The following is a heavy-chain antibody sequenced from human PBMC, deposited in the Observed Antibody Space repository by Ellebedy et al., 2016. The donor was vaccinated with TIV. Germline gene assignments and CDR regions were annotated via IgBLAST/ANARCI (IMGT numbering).Heavy chain of an antibody. CDR1: RYTFTSYA. Sequence: ASVKVSXKASRYTFTSYAMHWVRQAPGQRLEWMGWINAGNGNTKYSQKFQGRVTITRDTSASTAYMELSSLRSEDTAVYYCARVLLWFGELPFDYWGQGTLVTVSS. CDR3: ARVLLWFGELPFDY. CDR2: INAGNGNT. J-gene: IGHJ4*02. V-gene: IGHV1-3*01. D-gene: IGHD3-10*01.